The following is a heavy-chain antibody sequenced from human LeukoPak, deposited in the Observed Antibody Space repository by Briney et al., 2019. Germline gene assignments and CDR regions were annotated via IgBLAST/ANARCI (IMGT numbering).Heavy chain of an antibody. CDR2: IIPIFGTA. Sequence: SVKVSCKASGGTFSSYAISWVRQAPGQGLEWMGRIIPIFGTANYAQKFQGRVTITTDESTSTAYMELSSLRSEDTAVCYCARDSLHRGSYHLLDDDHDAFDIWGQGTMVTVSS. CDR3: ARDSLHRGSYHLLDDDHDAFDI. CDR1: GGTFSSYA. V-gene: IGHV1-69*05. D-gene: IGHD1-26*01. J-gene: IGHJ3*02.